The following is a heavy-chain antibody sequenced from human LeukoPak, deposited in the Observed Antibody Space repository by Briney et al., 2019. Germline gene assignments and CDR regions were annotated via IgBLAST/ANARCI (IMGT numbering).Heavy chain of an antibody. Sequence: GGSLRLSCTASGFRFSTYWMSWVRQAAGKGLEWVAKNKQDGNKKDCADSMKGRFTTSTDNAEQSLYLQINSLRADDTAVYYCGTVHRYNWFDPWGQGTLVTASS. CDR3: GTVHRYNWFDP. CDR2: NKQDGNKK. V-gene: IGHV3-7*01. CDR1: GFRFSTYW. D-gene: IGHD1/OR15-1a*01. J-gene: IGHJ5*02.